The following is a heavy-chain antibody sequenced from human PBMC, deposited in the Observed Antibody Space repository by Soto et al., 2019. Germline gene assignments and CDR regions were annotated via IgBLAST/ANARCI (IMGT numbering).Heavy chain of an antibody. J-gene: IGHJ3*02. Sequence: ASVKVSCKASGYTFTASYMHWVRQAPGQGLEWMGIIDPSGGSTSNSQKFQGRVTMTRDTSTSTVYMELNSLRSEDTAVFYCARDSGHYYRSDAFDIWGQGTMVTVSS. D-gene: IGHD1-26*01. CDR1: GYTFTASY. V-gene: IGHV1-46*01. CDR2: IDPSGGST. CDR3: ARDSGHYYRSDAFDI.